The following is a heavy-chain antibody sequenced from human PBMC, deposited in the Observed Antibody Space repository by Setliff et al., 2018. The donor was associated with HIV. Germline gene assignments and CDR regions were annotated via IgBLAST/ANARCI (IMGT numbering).Heavy chain of an antibody. CDR1: GGSFSGYY. CDR2: IIHTGST. V-gene: IGHV4-34*01. CDR3: ARGRSCSSSSCYLVYYYYYGMDV. D-gene: IGHD2-2*01. J-gene: IGHJ6*02. Sequence: SETLSLTCAVYGGSFSGYYWSWIRQPPGKGLEWIGEIIHTGSTNYNPSLKSRVTISVDTSENQFSLRLSSVTAADTAVYYCARGRSCSSSSCYLVYYYYYGMDVWGHGSTVTVSS.